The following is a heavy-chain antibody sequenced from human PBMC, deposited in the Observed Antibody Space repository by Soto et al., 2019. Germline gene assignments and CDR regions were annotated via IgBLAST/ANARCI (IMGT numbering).Heavy chain of an antibody. J-gene: IGHJ4*02. Sequence: PGGSLRLCCAASGFTFSSYAMHWVRQAPGKGLEWVAVISYDGSNKYYADSVKGRFTISRDNSKNTLYLQMNSLRAEDTAVYYCARGAFLSYDSSGYYPYWGQGTLVTVSS. D-gene: IGHD3-22*01. V-gene: IGHV3-30-3*01. CDR1: GFTFSSYA. CDR3: ARGAFLSYDSSGYYPY. CDR2: ISYDGSNK.